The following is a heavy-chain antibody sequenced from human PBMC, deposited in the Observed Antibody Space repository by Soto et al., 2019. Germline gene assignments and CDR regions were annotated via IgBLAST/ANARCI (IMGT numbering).Heavy chain of an antibody. J-gene: IGHJ4*02. D-gene: IGHD2-15*01. Sequence: QVQLVQSGAEVKKPGASVKVSCKASGYTFTSYAMHWVLQAPGQRLEWMGWINAGNGNTKYSQKFQGRVTITRDTSASTAYMELSSLRSEDTAVYYCARAKFHGGFFDYWGQGTLVTVSS. V-gene: IGHV1-3*01. CDR3: ARAKFHGGFFDY. CDR1: GYTFTSYA. CDR2: INAGNGNT.